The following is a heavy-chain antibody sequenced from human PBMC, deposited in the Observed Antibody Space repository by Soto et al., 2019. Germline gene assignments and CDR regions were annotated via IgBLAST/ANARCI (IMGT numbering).Heavy chain of an antibody. V-gene: IGHV3-9*01. CDR1: GFTFDDYA. CDR2: LSWNSGYI. J-gene: IGHJ6*04. CDR3: AKDKGGDGNIQNSSVLDV. D-gene: IGHD3-16*01. Sequence: EVQLVESGGGLVHPGRSLRLSCAASGFTFDDYAMYWVRQAAGKGLEWVAGLSWNSGYIGYADSVKGRFTISRDNAKNPLNRHWKGLGPRDRALYYVAKDKGGDGNIQNSSVLDVWGKGTRSPSPQ.